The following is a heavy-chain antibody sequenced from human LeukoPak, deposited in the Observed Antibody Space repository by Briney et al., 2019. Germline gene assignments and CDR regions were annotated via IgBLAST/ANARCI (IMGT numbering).Heavy chain of an antibody. CDR2: IKQDGSEK. CDR3: ARDGSYRLWTYYYYMDV. V-gene: IGHV3-7*01. CDR1: GFTFSSYW. J-gene: IGHJ6*03. D-gene: IGHD5-18*01. Sequence: GGSLRLSCAASGFTFSSYWMSWVRQAPGKGLEWVANIKQDGSEKYYVDSVKGRFTISRDNAKNSLYLQMNSLRAEDTAVYYCARDGSYRLWTYYYYMDVWGKGTTVTVSS.